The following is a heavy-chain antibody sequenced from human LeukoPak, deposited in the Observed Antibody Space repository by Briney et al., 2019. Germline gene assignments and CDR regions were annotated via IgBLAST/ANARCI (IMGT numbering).Heavy chain of an antibody. Sequence: GGSVRLSCAASGFTFSSYDMRWVRQAPGKGLEWVVAISGSGGSTYSAASVTARSTIARANSKNTRYLKMNRLRAEDTAVYYCPKGGDNLRVWFVGYYGMDAWGQRATVTVSS. J-gene: IGHJ6*02. CDR2: ISGSGGST. V-gene: IGHV3-23*01. CDR1: GFTFSSYD. D-gene: IGHD3-16*01. CDR3: PKGGDNLRVWFVGYYGMDA.